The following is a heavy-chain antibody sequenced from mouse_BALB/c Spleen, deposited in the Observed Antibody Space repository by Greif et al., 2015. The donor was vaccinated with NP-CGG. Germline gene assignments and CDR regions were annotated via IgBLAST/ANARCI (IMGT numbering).Heavy chain of an antibody. CDR1: GFTSSSYA. Sequence: EVKVVESGGGLVKPGGSLKLSCAASGFTSSSYAMSWVRQTPEKRLEWVATISSGGSYTYYPDSVKGRFTISRDNAKNTLYLQMSSLRSEDTAMYYCARRPLNAMDYWGQGTSVTVSS. V-gene: IGHV5-9-1*01. CDR3: ARRPLNAMDY. CDR2: ISSGGSYT. J-gene: IGHJ4*01.